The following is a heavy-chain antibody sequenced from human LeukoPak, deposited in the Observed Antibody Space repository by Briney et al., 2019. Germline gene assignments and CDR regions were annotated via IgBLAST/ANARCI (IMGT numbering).Heavy chain of an antibody. CDR1: GGSFSGYY. J-gene: IGHJ4*02. Sequence: SETLSLTCAVYGGSFSGYYWSWIRQPPGKGLEWIGEINHSGSTNYNPSLKSRVTISVDTSKNQFSLKLSSVTAADTAVYYCARYYDSSGSDYWGQGTLVTVSS. CDR2: INHSGST. V-gene: IGHV4-34*01. CDR3: ARYYDSSGSDY. D-gene: IGHD3-22*01.